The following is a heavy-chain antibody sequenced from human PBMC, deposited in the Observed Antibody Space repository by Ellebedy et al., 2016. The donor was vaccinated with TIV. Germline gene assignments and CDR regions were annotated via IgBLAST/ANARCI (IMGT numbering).Heavy chain of an antibody. J-gene: IGHJ6*02. D-gene: IGHD5-18*01. CDR3: AREYVDTAMVQRDYYYGMDV. CDR2: IGTAGDT. CDR1: GFTFSSYD. Sequence: PGGSLRLSCAASGFTFSSYDMHWVRQATGKGLEWVSAIGTAGDTYYPGSVKGRFTISRENAKNSLYLQMNSLRAGDTAVYYCAREYVDTAMVQRDYYYGMDVWGQGTTVTVSS. V-gene: IGHV3-13*01.